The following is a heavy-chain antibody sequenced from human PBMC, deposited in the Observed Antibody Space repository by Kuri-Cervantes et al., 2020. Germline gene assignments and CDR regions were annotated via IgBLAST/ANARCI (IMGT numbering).Heavy chain of an antibody. Sequence: GESLKISCAASGYTFSSYSMGWVRQAPGKGLEWVSSISSSSSHIYYADSLKGRVTISRDNAKASLYLQMNSLRAEDTALYYCARDWNFGVSDVFDIWGRGTMVTVSS. CDR1: GYTFSSYS. V-gene: IGHV3-21*04. CDR2: ISSSSSHI. J-gene: IGHJ3*02. CDR3: ARDWNFGVSDVFDI. D-gene: IGHD3-3*01.